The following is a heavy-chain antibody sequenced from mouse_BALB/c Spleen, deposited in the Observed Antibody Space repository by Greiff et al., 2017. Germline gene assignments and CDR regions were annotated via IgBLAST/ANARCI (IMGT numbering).Heavy chain of an antibody. CDR2: IYPGNGDT. CDR1: GYTFTSYN. V-gene: IGHV1-12*01. CDR3: ARPLDYGYDGWYFDV. D-gene: IGHD2-14*01. J-gene: IGHJ1*01. Sequence: QVQLQQSGAELVKPGASVKMSCKASGYTFTSYNMHWVKQTPGQGLEWIGAIYPGNGDTSYNQKFKGKATLTADKSSSTAYMQLSSLTSEDSAVYYCARPLDYGYDGWYFDVWGAGTTVTVSS.